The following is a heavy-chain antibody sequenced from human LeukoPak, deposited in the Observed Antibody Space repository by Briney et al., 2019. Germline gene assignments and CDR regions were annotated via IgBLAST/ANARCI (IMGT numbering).Heavy chain of an antibody. CDR3: ASGTTVTVFDY. D-gene: IGHD4-17*01. V-gene: IGHV1-69*05. CDR2: IIPIFGTA. CDR1: GGTFSSYA. Sequence: ASVKVSCKASGGTFSSYAISWVRQAPGQGLEWMGGIIPIFGTANYAQKFQGRVTITTDESTSTAYMELSSLRPEDTAVYYCASGTTVTVFDYWGQGTLVTVSS. J-gene: IGHJ4*02.